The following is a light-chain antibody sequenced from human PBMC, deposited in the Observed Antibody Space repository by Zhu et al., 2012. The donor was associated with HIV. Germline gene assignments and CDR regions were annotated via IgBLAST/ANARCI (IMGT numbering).Light chain of an antibody. J-gene: IGKJ2*01. CDR2: GTS. CDR1: ESIKNN. CDR3: QQYDSSPPKYT. Sequence: EIVMTQSPATLAVSPGERATLSCRASESIKNNLAWYQHKAGQAPRLLIYGTSNRATGIPHRFSGSGSGTDFSLTIAGLEPEDFAVYYCQQYDSSPPKYTFGQGTKLEIK. V-gene: IGKV3D-15*01.